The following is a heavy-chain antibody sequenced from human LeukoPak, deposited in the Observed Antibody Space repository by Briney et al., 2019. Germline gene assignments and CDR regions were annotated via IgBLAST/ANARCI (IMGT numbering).Heavy chain of an antibody. CDR3: AGYSSSWYSFDY. CDR1: GYTFTGYY. CDR2: INPNSGGT. V-gene: IGHV1-2*02. J-gene: IGHJ4*02. Sequence: SVKVSCKASGYTFTGYYMHWVRQAPGQGLEWMGWINPNSGGTSYAQKFQGRVTMTRDTSISTAYMELSRLRSDDTAVYYCAGYSSSWYSFDYWGQGTLVTVSS. D-gene: IGHD6-13*01.